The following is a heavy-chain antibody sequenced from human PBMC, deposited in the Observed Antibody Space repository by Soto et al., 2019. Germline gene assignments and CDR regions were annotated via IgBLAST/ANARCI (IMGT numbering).Heavy chain of an antibody. D-gene: IGHD5-12*01. J-gene: IGHJ4*02. CDR2: IGPKSGDT. Sequence: QVQLVQSGAEVKESGASVKVSCKASGYTFSGYYIHWVRQAPGQAPEWVGEIGPKSGDTRYAQKFQGRVTMTKDTSITIVYMELRNLSPDDTAVYFCGRGRSGEIVIFYWGQGTLVTVHS. CDR1: GYTFSGYY. CDR3: GRGRSGEIVIFY. V-gene: IGHV1-2*02.